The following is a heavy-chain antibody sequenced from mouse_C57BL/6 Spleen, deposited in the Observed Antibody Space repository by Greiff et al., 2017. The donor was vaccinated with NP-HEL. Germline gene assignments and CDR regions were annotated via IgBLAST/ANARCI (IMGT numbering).Heavy chain of an antibody. CDR1: GFTFSSYG. CDR3: ARLGDYDPFAY. CDR2: ISSGGSYT. Sequence: DVMLVESGGDLVKPGGSLKLSCAASGFTFSSYGMSWVRQTPDKRLEWVATISSGGSYTYYPDSVMGRFTISRDNAKNTLYLQMSSLKSEDTAMYYCARLGDYDPFAYWGQGTLVTVSA. D-gene: IGHD2-4*01. J-gene: IGHJ3*01. V-gene: IGHV5-6*02.